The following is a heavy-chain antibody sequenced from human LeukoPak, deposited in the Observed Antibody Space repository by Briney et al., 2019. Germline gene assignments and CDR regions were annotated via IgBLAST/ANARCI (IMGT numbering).Heavy chain of an antibody. Sequence: GGSLRLSCAASGFTFSSYWMSWVRQAPGKGLEWVANIKQDGSEKDYVDSVKGRFTISRDNAKNSLYLQMNSLRAEDAAVYYCARSYYYDSSGYYTFDYWGQGTLVTVSS. CDR1: GFTFSSYW. D-gene: IGHD3-22*01. V-gene: IGHV3-7*01. CDR3: ARSYYYDSSGYYTFDY. J-gene: IGHJ4*02. CDR2: IKQDGSEK.